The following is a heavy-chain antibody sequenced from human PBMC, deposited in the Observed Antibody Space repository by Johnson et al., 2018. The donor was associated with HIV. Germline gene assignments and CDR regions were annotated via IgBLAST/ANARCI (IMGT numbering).Heavy chain of an antibody. D-gene: IGHD1-20*01. Sequence: QVQLVESGGGVVQPGRSLRLSCAASGFTFSSYGMHWVRQVPGKGLDWVAVIWYDGSNKYYADSVKGRFTISRDNSKNTLYLQMNSLRAEETAVYYCAKDSMGYNWNQFEAFDIWGQGTMVTVSS. CDR3: AKDSMGYNWNQFEAFDI. CDR1: GFTFSSYG. CDR2: IWYDGSNK. V-gene: IGHV3-33*06. J-gene: IGHJ3*02.